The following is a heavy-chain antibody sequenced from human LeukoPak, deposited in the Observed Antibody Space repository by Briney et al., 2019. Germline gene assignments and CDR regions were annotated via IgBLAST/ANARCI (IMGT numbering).Heavy chain of an antibody. J-gene: IGHJ4*02. CDR3: ARRSDSGSDDGEDYFDY. CDR1: AGSIYSTTFY. CDR2: MYYDGGT. D-gene: IGHD1-26*01. Sequence: SETLSLACTVSAGSIYSTTFYWGWIRQPPGNGLEWLGSMYYDGGTYHNPSLKSRVTISVDTPNNQFSLKLTSVTAADTAVYFCARRSDSGSDDGEDYFDYWGQGTLVTVSS. V-gene: IGHV4-39*01.